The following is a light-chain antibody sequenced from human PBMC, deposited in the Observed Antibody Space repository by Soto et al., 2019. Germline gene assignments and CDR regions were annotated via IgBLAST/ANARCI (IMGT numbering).Light chain of an antibody. CDR2: DVS. CDR3: CSYAATNTLV. Sequence: QSALTQPRSVSGYPGQSVTISCTGTSSDVGGYNYVSWYQQYSGKAPKVMIYDVSKRPSGVPDRFSGSKSGNTASLTISGLQAEDEADYYCCSYAATNTLVFGSGTKLTVL. CDR1: SSDVGGYNY. V-gene: IGLV2-11*01. J-gene: IGLJ1*01.